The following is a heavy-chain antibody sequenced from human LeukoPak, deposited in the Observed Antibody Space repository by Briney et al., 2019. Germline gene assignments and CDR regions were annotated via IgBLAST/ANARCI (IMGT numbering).Heavy chain of an antibody. V-gene: IGHV4-4*07. CDR3: ARERADLIVVRDYYYYYMDV. J-gene: IGHJ6*03. CDR2: IYTSGST. Sequence: SETLSLTCTVSGGSISSYYWSWIRQPAGKGLEWIGRIYTSGSTNYNPSLKSRVTMSVDTSKNQFSLKLSSVTAADMAVYYCARERADLIVVRDYYYYYMDVWGKGTTVTVSS. D-gene: IGHD2-15*01. CDR1: GGSISSYY.